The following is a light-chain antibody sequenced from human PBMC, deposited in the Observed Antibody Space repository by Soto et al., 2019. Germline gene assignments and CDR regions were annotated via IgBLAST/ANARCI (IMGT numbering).Light chain of an antibody. CDR2: SNN. Sequence: QSALTQPPSASGTPGQRVTISCSGISSNIGKHTINWYQHLPGTAPKLLIYSNNQRPSGVPDRFSGSKSGTSASLAISGLQSEDEADYYCAAWDDSLNGRVFGGGTKLTVL. J-gene: IGLJ3*02. CDR3: AAWDDSLNGRV. V-gene: IGLV1-44*01. CDR1: SSNIGKHT.